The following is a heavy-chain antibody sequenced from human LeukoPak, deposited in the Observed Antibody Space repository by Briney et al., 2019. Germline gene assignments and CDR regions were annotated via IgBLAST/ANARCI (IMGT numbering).Heavy chain of an antibody. Sequence: PSETLSLTCAVYGGSFSGYYWSWIRQPPGKGLEWSGEINHSGSTNYNPSLKSRVTISVDTSKNQFSLKLSSVTAADTAVYYCARGDRITMIVEGAFDIWGQGTMVTVSS. CDR2: INHSGST. D-gene: IGHD3-22*01. CDR3: ARGDRITMIVEGAFDI. V-gene: IGHV4-34*01. CDR1: GGSFSGYY. J-gene: IGHJ3*02.